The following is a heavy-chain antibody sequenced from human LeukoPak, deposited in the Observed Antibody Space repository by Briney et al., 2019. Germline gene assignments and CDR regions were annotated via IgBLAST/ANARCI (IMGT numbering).Heavy chain of an antibody. V-gene: IGHV4-59*01. J-gene: IGHJ6*02. CDR2: IYYSGST. Sequence: SETLSLTCTVSGGSISSYYWSWIQQPPGKGLEWIGYIYYSGSTNYNPSLKSRVTISVDTSKNQFSLKLSSVTAADTAVYHCARIDSSDYYYYGMDVWGQGTTVTVSS. CDR3: ARIDSSDYYYYGMDV. CDR1: GGSISSYY. D-gene: IGHD3-22*01.